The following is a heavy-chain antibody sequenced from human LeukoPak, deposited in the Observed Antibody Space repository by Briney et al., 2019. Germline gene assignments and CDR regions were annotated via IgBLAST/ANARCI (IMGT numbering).Heavy chain of an antibody. D-gene: IGHD3-10*01. CDR3: AKAPSPFHYYGSGSYEYYFDY. CDR2: ISGDGTNI. J-gene: IGHJ4*02. V-gene: IGHV3-74*01. CDR1: GFTFSSYY. Sequence: GGSLRLSCVASGFTFSSYYMQWVRQDPRKGLVWVSRISGDGTNINYADSVRGRFTISRDNAKNSLYLQMNSLRAEDTALYYCAKAPSPFHYYGSGSYEYYFDYWGQGTLVTVSS.